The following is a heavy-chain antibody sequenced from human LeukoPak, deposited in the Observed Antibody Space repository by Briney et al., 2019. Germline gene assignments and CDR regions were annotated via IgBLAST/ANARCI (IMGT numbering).Heavy chain of an antibody. J-gene: IGHJ3*02. CDR2: VSGSDGTT. CDR1: GFTFSSYA. D-gene: IGHD3-22*01. Sequence: GGSLKLSCAASGFTFSSYAMSWVRQAPGKGLEWVSGVSGSDGTTYYADSVKGRFTISRDNAKNSLYLQMNSLRAEDTAVYYCARELTMIVAYAFDIWGQGTMVTVSS. V-gene: IGHV3-23*01. CDR3: ARELTMIVAYAFDI.